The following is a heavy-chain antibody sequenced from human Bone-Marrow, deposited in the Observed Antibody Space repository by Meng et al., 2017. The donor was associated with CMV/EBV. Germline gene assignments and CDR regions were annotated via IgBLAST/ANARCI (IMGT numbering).Heavy chain of an antibody. J-gene: IGHJ4*02. Sequence: SLKISCAASGFTFDDYAMHWVRQAPGKGLEWVSGISWNSGSIGYADSVKGRFTISRDNAKNSLYLQMNSLRAEDTAVYYCARAYSSSSSLGRWGQGTRVTVSS. D-gene: IGHD6-6*01. CDR2: ISWNSGSI. CDR3: ARAYSSSSSLGR. CDR1: GFTFDDYA. V-gene: IGHV3-9*01.